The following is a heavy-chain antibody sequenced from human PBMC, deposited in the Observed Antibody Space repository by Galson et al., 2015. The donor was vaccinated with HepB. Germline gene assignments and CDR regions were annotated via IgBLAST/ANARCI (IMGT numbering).Heavy chain of an antibody. D-gene: IGHD6-19*01. V-gene: IGHV3-30*18. J-gene: IGHJ4*01. CDR1: GFTFSNYG. CDR3: AKDPYLYSALAGTMAGFDY. Sequence: SLRLSCAASGFTFSNYGVHWVRQAPGKGLEWVAVISYDGSNKYYADSVKGRFTISRDNSKNTLYLQMNSLRAEDTALYYCAKDPYLYSALAGTMAGFDYWGHGSLVTVSS. CDR2: ISYDGSNK.